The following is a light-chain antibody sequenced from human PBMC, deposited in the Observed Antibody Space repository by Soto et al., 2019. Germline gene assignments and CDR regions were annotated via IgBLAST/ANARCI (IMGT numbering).Light chain of an antibody. V-gene: IGKV1-6*02. CDR2: AAS. CDR1: QDIKNF. CDR3: LQDYIYPWT. Sequence: AIQMTQSPSSLSASVGDRVTITCRASQDIKNFLGWYQQRPGEAPKLLIYAASTIQNGAPSTFSGSGYGTDFTLTISSLQPADFATYYCLQDYIYPWTFGQGTKVEIK. J-gene: IGKJ1*01.